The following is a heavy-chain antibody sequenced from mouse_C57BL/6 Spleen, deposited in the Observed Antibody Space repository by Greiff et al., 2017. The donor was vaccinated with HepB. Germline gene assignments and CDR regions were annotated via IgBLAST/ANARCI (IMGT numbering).Heavy chain of an antibody. V-gene: IGHV1-63*01. J-gene: IGHJ1*03. CDR3: AREESYGNYGYFDV. CDR1: GYTFTNYW. Sequence: VKLQESGAELVRPGTSVKMSCKASGYTFTNYWIGWAKQRPGHGLEWIGDIYPGGGYTNYNEKFKGKATLTADKSSSTAYMQFSSLTSEDSAIYYCAREESYGNYGYFDVWGTGTTVTVSS. D-gene: IGHD2-1*01. CDR2: IYPGGGYT.